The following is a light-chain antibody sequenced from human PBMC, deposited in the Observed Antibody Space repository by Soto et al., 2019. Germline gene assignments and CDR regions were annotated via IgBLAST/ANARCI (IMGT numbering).Light chain of an antibody. Sequence: QSALTQPPSASGTPGQRVTISCSGSSSNIGSNYVYWYQQLPGTAPKLLIYSNNQRPSGVPDRFSGSKSGTSASLAISGLRSEDEADYYCAAWDDSLSALYVFGTGTKV. V-gene: IGLV1-47*02. CDR1: SSNIGSNY. J-gene: IGLJ1*01. CDR3: AAWDDSLSALYV. CDR2: SNN.